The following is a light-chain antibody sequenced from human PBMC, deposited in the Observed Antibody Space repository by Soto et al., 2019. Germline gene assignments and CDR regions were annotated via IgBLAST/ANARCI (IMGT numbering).Light chain of an antibody. V-gene: IGKV4-1*01. CDR2: WAS. CDR3: QQHYSAPALT. CDR1: QSVLYTSSNKNS. Sequence: DIVLTQSPDSLAVSLGERATINCKSSQSVLYTSSNKNSLAWYQQKPGQPPKLLIYWASTRESGVPDRFSGGGSGTDFTLTIRSLQAEDVAVYYCQQHYSAPALTFGGGTKVEIK. J-gene: IGKJ4*01.